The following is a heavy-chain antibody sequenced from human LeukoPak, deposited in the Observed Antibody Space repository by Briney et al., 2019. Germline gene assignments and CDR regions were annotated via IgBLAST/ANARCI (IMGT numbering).Heavy chain of an antibody. CDR3: ARFLGIGSQRYYFDS. CDR1: GDTVSSNNAA. CDR2: TYYRSKWYH. V-gene: IGHV6-1*01. D-gene: IGHD6-19*01. Sequence: SQTLSLTCAISGDTVSSNNAAWSWIRQSPPRGLEWLGRTYYRSKWYHDYAVSVRSRVSVNPDTSKNQCSLQLNSVTPEDTAVYYCARFLGIGSQRYYFDSWGQGTLVTVSS. J-gene: IGHJ4*02.